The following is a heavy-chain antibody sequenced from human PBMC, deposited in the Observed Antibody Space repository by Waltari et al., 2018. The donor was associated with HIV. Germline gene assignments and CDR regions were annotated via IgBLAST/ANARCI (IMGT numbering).Heavy chain of an antibody. J-gene: IGHJ4*02. CDR1: GFRLSDYW. CDR3: ARSDYFHN. V-gene: IGHV3-74*01. D-gene: IGHD3-9*01. CDR2: IKSDANSA. Sequence: EVQLVESGGGSVQPGGSLRLTCVVSGFRLSDYWMHWVRQGPGKGLVWVSRIKSDANSATYAGSVKGRFTISSDNAKNTLYLQMNSLRDEDTAVYYCARSDYFHNWGQGTLVTVSS.